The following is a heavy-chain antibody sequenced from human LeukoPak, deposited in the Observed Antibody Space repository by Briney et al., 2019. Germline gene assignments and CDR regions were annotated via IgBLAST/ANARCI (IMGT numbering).Heavy chain of an antibody. V-gene: IGHV4-61*02. CDR1: GDPISSGDYY. Sequence: SETLSLTCTVSGDPISSGDYYWSWIRQPAWKGLEWIGRISSSGSTNYNPSLKSRVTISVDTSKNQFSLKLSSVTAADTAVYFCARGPYSYDSSGAFDIWGQGTMVTVSS. D-gene: IGHD3-22*01. CDR2: ISSSGST. J-gene: IGHJ3*02. CDR3: ARGPYSYDSSGAFDI.